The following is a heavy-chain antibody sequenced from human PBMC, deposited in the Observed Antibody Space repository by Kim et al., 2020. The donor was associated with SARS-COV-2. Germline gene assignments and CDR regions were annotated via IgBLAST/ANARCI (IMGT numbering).Heavy chain of an antibody. Sequence: ASVKVSCKVSGYTLTELSMHWVRQAPGKGLEWMGGFDPEDGETIYAQKFQGRVTMTEDTSTDTAYMELSSLRSEDTAVYYCALPAKDYYGSGYYWYFDLWGRGTLVTVSS. CDR3: ALPAKDYYGSGYYWYFDL. D-gene: IGHD3-10*01. CDR1: GYTLTELS. J-gene: IGHJ2*01. CDR2: FDPEDGET. V-gene: IGHV1-24*01.